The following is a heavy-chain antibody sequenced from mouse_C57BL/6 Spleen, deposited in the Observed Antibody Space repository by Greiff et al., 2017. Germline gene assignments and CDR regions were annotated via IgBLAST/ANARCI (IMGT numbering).Heavy chain of an antibody. Sequence: QVQLQQSGAELVKPGASVKISCKASGYAFSSYWMNWVKQRPGKGLEWIGQIYPGDGDTNYNGKFKGKATLTADKSSSTAYMQLSSLTSEDSAVXFCARSPFTTVVATNFDYWGQGTTLTVSS. D-gene: IGHD1-1*01. V-gene: IGHV1-80*01. CDR3: ARSPFTTVVATNFDY. CDR1: GYAFSSYW. J-gene: IGHJ2*01. CDR2: IYPGDGDT.